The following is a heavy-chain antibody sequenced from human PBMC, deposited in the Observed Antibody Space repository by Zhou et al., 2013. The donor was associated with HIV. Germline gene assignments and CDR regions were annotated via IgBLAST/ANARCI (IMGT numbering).Heavy chain of an antibody. CDR2: IIPIFGKV. Sequence: QVQLVQSGAEVKKPGSSVMVSCKASGGTFNNYDISWVRQAPGQGPEWMGGIIPIFGKVNYAQKFQGRVTFTADKSTGTAYMELSSLRSEDTAVYYCARLDTMLAAVGAFLDYWGQGTLVSVSA. CDR3: ARLDTMLAAVGAFLDY. D-gene: IGHD1-26*01. CDR1: GGTFNNYD. V-gene: IGHV1-69*14. J-gene: IGHJ4*02.